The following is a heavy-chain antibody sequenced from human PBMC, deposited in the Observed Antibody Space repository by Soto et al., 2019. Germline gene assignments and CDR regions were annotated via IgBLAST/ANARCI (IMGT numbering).Heavy chain of an antibody. D-gene: IGHD4-17*01. CDR2: ISSSSSYT. CDR3: ARGLATVTTGWYFDL. Sequence: QVQLVESGGGLVKPGGSLRLSCAASGFTFSDYYMSWIRQAPGKGLEWVSYISSSSSYTNYADSVKGRFTISRDNAKNALYLQMNSLRAEDTAVYYCARGLATVTTGWYFDLWGRGTLVTFSS. V-gene: IGHV3-11*05. CDR1: GFTFSDYY. J-gene: IGHJ2*01.